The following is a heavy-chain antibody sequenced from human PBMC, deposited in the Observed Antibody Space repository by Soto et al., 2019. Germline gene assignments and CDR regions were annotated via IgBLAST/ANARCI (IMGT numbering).Heavy chain of an antibody. CDR1: GYRFSTYG. J-gene: IGHJ6*01. CDR3: AREGYYSGSVGYSPPRYYGSDA. V-gene: IGHV1-18*01. CDR2: ISDYNGNT. Sequence: QVQLVQSGPEVKKPGASVKVSCKASGYRFSTYGISWVRQAPGQGLEWMGWISDYNGNTNYEKKFQGRVTLTTDTSTRTAYMELKSVGADDTAGYYCAREGYYSGSVGYSPPRYYGSDAWGQGTAVTVSP. D-gene: IGHD3-10*01.